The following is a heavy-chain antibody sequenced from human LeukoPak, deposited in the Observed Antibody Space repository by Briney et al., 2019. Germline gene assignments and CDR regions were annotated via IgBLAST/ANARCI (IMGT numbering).Heavy chain of an antibody. J-gene: IGHJ4*02. CDR2: VSYSGIS. CDR3: ARQSVEMTTDY. V-gene: IGHV4-39*01. CDR1: GGSISSYSYY. Sequence: SETLSLTCTVSGGSISSYSYYWAWIRQPPGKGLEWIGSVSYSGISYYNPSLKGRVTISVDTSKNQFSLNLSSLTAADTAVYYCARQSVEMTTDYWGQGTLVTVSS. D-gene: IGHD5-24*01.